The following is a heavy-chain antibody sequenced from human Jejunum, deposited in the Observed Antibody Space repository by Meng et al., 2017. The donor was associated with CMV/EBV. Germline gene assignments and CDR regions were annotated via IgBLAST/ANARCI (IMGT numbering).Heavy chain of an antibody. V-gene: IGHV3-21*01. CDR2: ISSSSRYI. Sequence: GLSLSSYGLNWVRQAPGKGLEWVSSISSSSRYIFYADSVKGRFTISRDNAKNSLYLQMNGLRAEDTAVYYCARGRASGYYYILDYWGQGTLVTVSS. D-gene: IGHD3-22*01. J-gene: IGHJ4*02. CDR1: GLSLSSYG. CDR3: ARGRASGYYYILDY.